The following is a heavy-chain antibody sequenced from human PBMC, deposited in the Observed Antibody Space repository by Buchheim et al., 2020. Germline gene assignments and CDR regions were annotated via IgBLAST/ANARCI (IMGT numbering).Heavy chain of an antibody. CDR1: GFTFSSYA. Sequence: QVQLVESGGGVVQPGRSLRLSCAASGFTFSSYAMHWARQAPGKGLEWVAVISYDGSNKYYADSVKGRFTISRDNSKNTLYLQMNSLRAEDTAVYYCARVDPSPYKTDSSGWYLLDYWGQGTL. CDR2: ISYDGSNK. D-gene: IGHD6-19*01. V-gene: IGHV3-30-3*01. CDR3: ARVDPSPYKTDSSGWYLLDY. J-gene: IGHJ4*02.